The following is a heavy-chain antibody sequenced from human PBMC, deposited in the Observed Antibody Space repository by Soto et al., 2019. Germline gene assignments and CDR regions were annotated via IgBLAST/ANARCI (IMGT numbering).Heavy chain of an antibody. J-gene: IGHJ4*02. Sequence: QVQLVQSGAEVKTPGSSLKVSCKVSGSRFSNYVISWVRQAPGHGLEWLGRIIPIFNSTKYAQSFQGRVSMTADKSTSTASLELSSLRYDDTAVYYCAREGRGKKAGYNGLVSLGYWGQGTLVTVSS. CDR1: GSRFSNYV. CDR3: AREGRGKKAGYNGLVSLGY. V-gene: IGHV1-69*06. D-gene: IGHD2-2*02. CDR2: IIPIFNST.